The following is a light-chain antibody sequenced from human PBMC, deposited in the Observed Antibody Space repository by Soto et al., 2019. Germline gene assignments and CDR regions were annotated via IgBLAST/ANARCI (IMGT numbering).Light chain of an antibody. Sequence: ETVMTPSPATLSVSPGERATLSCRASQGVGSNLAWYQQRPGQAPRLLIFGSSTRATGIPDRFSGSGFGAEFTLTISSLQSEDSAVYYCQQYDDWPRTFGQGTKVDIK. CDR2: GSS. J-gene: IGKJ1*01. V-gene: IGKV3-15*01. CDR1: QGVGSN. CDR3: QQYDDWPRT.